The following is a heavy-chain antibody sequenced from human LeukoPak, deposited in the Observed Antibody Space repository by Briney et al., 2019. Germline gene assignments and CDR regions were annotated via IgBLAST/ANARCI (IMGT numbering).Heavy chain of an antibody. V-gene: IGHV1-3*01. J-gene: IGHJ5*02. CDR1: GYTFTGYY. D-gene: IGHD3-22*01. CDR2: INAGNGNT. CDR3: ARGGNYYDSSGYYQGT. Sequence: ASVKVSCKASGYTFTGYYIHWVRQAPGQGLEWMGWINAGNGNTKYSQKFQGRVTITRDTSASTAYMELSSLRSEDTAVYYCARGGNYYDSSGYYQGTWGQGALVTVSS.